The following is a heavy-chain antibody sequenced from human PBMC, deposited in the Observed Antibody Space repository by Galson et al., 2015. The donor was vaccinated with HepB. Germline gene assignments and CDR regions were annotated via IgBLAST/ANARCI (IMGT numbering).Heavy chain of an antibody. J-gene: IGHJ4*02. CDR2: INTNTGNP. Sequence: SVKVSCKASGYTFTSYAMNWVRQAPGQGLEWMGWINTNTGNPTYAQGFTGRFVFSLDTSVSTAYLQISSLKAEDTAVYYCARPLVSYYYDSSGYYSPAGPYWGQGTLVTVSS. CDR1: GYTFTSYA. V-gene: IGHV7-4-1*02. D-gene: IGHD3-22*01. CDR3: ARPLVSYYYDSSGYYSPAGPY.